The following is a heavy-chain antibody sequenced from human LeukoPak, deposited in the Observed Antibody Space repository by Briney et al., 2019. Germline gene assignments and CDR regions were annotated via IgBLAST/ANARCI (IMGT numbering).Heavy chain of an antibody. Sequence: PGGSLRLSCAASGFTFSGSAMHWVRQASGKGLEWVGRIRSKANSYASAYAASVKGRFTISRADSKNTAYLQMNSLKTEDTAVYYCTTRPHIVGATTFDYWGQGTLVTVSS. CDR1: GFTFSGSA. CDR3: TTRPHIVGATTFDY. J-gene: IGHJ4*02. CDR2: IRSKANSYAS. D-gene: IGHD1-26*01. V-gene: IGHV3-73*01.